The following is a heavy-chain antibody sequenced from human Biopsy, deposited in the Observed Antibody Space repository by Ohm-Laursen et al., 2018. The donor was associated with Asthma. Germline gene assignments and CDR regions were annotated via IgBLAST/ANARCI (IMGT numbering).Heavy chain of an antibody. CDR2: ISKDASTQ. CDR3: ARKIAARGGMGV. Sequence: SLRLSCAASGFSFSNFAIHWVRQAPGKGLEWVGVISKDASTQDYADSVKGRFTMARDNSKNTLDLQMNSLREEDTAVYYCARKIAARGGMGVWGQGTLVTVSS. J-gene: IGHJ4*02. V-gene: IGHV3-30*01. D-gene: IGHD6-6*01. CDR1: GFSFSNFA.